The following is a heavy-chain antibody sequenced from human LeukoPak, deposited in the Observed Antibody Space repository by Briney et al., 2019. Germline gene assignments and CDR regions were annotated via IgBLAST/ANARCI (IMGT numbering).Heavy chain of an antibody. V-gene: IGHV1-2*06. CDR3: ASVDGYNPNFDY. J-gene: IGHJ4*02. D-gene: IGHD5-24*01. Sequence: ASVKVSCKASGYTFTVYYMHWVRQAPGQGLEWMGRINPNSGGTNYAQKFQGRVTMTRDTSISTAYMKLSRLRSDDTAVYYCASVDGYNPNFDYWGQGTLVTVSS. CDR2: INPNSGGT. CDR1: GYTFTVYY.